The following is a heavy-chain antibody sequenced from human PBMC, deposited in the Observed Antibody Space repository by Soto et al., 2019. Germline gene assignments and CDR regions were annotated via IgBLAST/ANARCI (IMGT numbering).Heavy chain of an antibody. CDR1: GYTFTSYA. D-gene: IGHD4-17*01. J-gene: IGHJ5*02. CDR3: ARDLYDYGGNSAYNWFDP. Sequence: GASVKVSCKASGYTFTSYAMHWVRQAPGQRLEWMGWINPNSGGTNYAQKFQGWVTMTRDTSISTAYMELSRLRSDDTAVYYCARDLYDYGGNSAYNWFDPWGQGTLVTVSS. V-gene: IGHV1-2*04. CDR2: INPNSGGT.